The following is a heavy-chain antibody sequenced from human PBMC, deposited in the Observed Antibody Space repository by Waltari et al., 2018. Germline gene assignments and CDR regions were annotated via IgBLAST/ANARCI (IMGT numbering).Heavy chain of an antibody. CDR1: GGSISSSSYY. V-gene: IGHV4-39*01. J-gene: IGHJ4*02. CDR3: ARPRDSSSWDYFDY. CDR2: IDYSGCT. D-gene: IGHD6-13*01. Sequence: QLQLQESGPGLVKPSETLSLTCTVSGGSISSSSYYWGWISQPPGKGLEGIGSIDYSGCTYYNPSLKSRVTISVDTSKNQFSLKLSSVTAADTAVYYCARPRDSSSWDYFDYWGQGTLVTVSS.